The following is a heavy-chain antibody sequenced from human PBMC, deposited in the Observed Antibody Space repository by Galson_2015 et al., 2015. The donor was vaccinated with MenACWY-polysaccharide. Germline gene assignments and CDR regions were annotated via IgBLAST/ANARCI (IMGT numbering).Heavy chain of an antibody. CDR1: GFSFSIYW. Sequence: SLRLSCEASGFSFSIYWMHWVRHAPGKGLVWVSRINADGSATDYADSVRGRFTISSDNAKNTLYLEMSSLRAEDTAVYYCTKAGAKFCRGSSCSFNWFDPWGQGTLVTVSS. J-gene: IGHJ5*02. CDR3: TKAGAKFCRGSSCSFNWFDP. V-gene: IGHV3-74*01. D-gene: IGHD2-15*01. CDR2: INADGSAT.